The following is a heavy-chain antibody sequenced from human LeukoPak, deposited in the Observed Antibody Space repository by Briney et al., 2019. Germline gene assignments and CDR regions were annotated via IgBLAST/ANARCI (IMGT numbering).Heavy chain of an antibody. D-gene: IGHD2-2*01. J-gene: IGHJ5*02. Sequence: GGSLRLSCAASGFTFSSYEMHWVRQAPGKGLEWVSGISGSGSSTYYADSVKGRFTISRDNSKSTLYLQVNSLRAEDTAVYYCAKDRHAPGRYCSSTICFPFDPWGQGTLVTVSS. CDR2: ISGSGSST. CDR3: AKDRHAPGRYCSSTICFPFDP. CDR1: GFTFSSYE. V-gene: IGHV3-23*01.